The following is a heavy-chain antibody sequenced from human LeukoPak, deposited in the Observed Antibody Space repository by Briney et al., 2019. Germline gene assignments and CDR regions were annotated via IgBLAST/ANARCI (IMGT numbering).Heavy chain of an antibody. V-gene: IGHV4-61*02. CDR2: IYTSGST. CDR1: GYSISSGYY. D-gene: IGHD3-3*01. Sequence: SETLSLTCAVSGYSISSGYYWGWIRQPAGKGLEWIGRIYTSGSTNYNPSLKSRVTISVDTSKNQFSLKLSSVTAADTAVYYCARDSDYDFWSGYPSYFDYWGQGTLVTVSS. J-gene: IGHJ4*02. CDR3: ARDSDYDFWSGYPSYFDY.